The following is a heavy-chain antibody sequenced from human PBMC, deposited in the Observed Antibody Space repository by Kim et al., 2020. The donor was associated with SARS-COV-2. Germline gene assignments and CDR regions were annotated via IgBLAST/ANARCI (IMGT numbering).Heavy chain of an antibody. J-gene: IGHJ6*02. CDR3: ARTNTVNSYYYYYGMDV. CDR1: GGTFSSYA. Sequence: SVKVSCKASGGTFSSYAISWVRQAPGQGLEWMGGIIPIFGTANYAQKFQGRVTITADESTSTAYMELSSLRSEDTAVYYCARTNTVNSYYYYYGMDVWGQGTTVTVSS. D-gene: IGHD4-4*01. CDR2: IIPIFGTA. V-gene: IGHV1-69*13.